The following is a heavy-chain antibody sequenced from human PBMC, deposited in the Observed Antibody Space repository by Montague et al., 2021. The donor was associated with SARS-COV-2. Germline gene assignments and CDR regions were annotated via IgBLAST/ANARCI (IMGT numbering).Heavy chain of an antibody. Sequence: SETLSLTCTSPGGATHSYYGRWIRQPPGTGLQWIGYISYSGSTNYNPSLKSRVTISVDTSKNHFTLRLSPVTAADMAVYYCANFRRTQLLFGTLYYGMDVWGQGTTVTVSS. CDR1: GGATHSYY. J-gene: IGHJ6*02. CDR2: ISYSGST. CDR3: ANFRRTQLLFGTLYYGMDV. V-gene: IGHV4-59*01. D-gene: IGHD2-2*01.